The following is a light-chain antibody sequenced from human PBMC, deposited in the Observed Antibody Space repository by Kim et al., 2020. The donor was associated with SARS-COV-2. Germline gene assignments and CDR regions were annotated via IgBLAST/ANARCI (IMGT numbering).Light chain of an antibody. V-gene: IGLV2-11*01. CDR3: CSYTGSPFL. CDR2: DVS. Sequence: QSALTQPRSVSGSPGQSVTISCTGTTSDVGGYNFVSLYQHHPGKAPKLMIHDVSQRPSGVPDRFSGSKSGNTASLTVSGLQAEDEADYYCCSYTGSPFLFGVGTQLTVL. CDR1: TSDVGGYNF. J-gene: IGLJ2*01.